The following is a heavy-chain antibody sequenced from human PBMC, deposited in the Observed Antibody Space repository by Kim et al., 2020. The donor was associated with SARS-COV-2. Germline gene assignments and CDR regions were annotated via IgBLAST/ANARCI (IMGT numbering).Heavy chain of an antibody. CDR2: IYYSGST. CDR1: GGSISSYY. Sequence: SETLSLTCTVSGGSISSYYWSWIRQPPGKGLEWIGYIYYSGSTNYNPSLKSRVTISVDTSKNQFSLKLSSVTAADTAVYYCARQGIGSSWLYYYYGMDVGGQGTTVTVSS. V-gene: IGHV4-59*08. D-gene: IGHD6-13*01. CDR3: ARQGIGSSWLYYYYGMDV. J-gene: IGHJ6*02.